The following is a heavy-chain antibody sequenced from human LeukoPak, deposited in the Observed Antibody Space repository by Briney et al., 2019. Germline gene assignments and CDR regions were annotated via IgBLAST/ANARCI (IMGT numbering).Heavy chain of an antibody. V-gene: IGHV4-34*01. CDR3: ARRYSSGWYGVPDY. CDR2: INHSGST. J-gene: IGHJ4*02. Sequence: SETLSLTCAVYGGSFSGYYWSWIRQPPGKGLEWIGEINHSGSTNYNPSLKSRVTISVDTSKNQFSLKLSSVTAADTAVYYCARRYSSGWYGVPDYWGQXTLVTVSS. CDR1: GGSFSGYY. D-gene: IGHD6-19*01.